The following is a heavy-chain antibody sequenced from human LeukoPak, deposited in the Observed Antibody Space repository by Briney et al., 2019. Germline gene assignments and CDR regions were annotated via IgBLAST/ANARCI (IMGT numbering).Heavy chain of an antibody. CDR3: AKADWDSTQGYLDY. J-gene: IGHJ4*02. CDR2: ISYDGGNK. D-gene: IGHD2-2*01. Sequence: GGSLRLSCAASGFTFSSYGMHWVRQAPGKGLEWVAVISYDGGNKYYADSVKGRFTISRDNSKNTLYLQMSSLRAEDTAVYYCAKADWDSTQGYLDYWGQGTLVTVSS. V-gene: IGHV3-30*18. CDR1: GFTFSSYG.